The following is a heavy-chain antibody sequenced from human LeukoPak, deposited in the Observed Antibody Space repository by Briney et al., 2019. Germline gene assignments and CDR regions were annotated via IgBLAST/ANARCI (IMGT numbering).Heavy chain of an antibody. Sequence: GGSLRLSCAASGFTFSSYAMSWIRQAPGKGLEWVSAISGSGGSTYYADSVKGRFTISRDNSKNTLYLQMNSLRAEDTAVYYCAKAGAGYGYVDAFDIWGQGTMVTVSS. CDR3: AKAGAGYGYVDAFDI. CDR1: GFTFSSYA. V-gene: IGHV3-23*01. D-gene: IGHD5-18*01. CDR2: ISGSGGST. J-gene: IGHJ3*02.